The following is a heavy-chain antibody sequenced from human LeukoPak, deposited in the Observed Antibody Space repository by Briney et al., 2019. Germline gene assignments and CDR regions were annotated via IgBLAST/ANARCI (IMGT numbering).Heavy chain of an antibody. Sequence: GGSLRLSCAASGFTFSSYSMNWVRQAPGKGLEWVSYISSSSSTIYYADSVKGRFTISRDNAKNSLYLQMNSLRAEDTAVYYCARDIYYDSSGYYGSVYWGQEPWSPSPQ. CDR1: GFTFSSYS. CDR3: ARDIYYDSSGYYGSVY. V-gene: IGHV3-48*04. CDR2: ISSSSSTI. J-gene: IGHJ4*01. D-gene: IGHD3-22*01.